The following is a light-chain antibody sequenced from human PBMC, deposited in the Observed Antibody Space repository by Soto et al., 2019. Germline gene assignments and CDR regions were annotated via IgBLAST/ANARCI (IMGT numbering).Light chain of an antibody. CDR1: RTIAGY. CDR3: QQTYSTPVT. J-gene: IGKJ1*01. CDR2: AAS. Sequence: DIQMTQSPSSLSASVGDRVIITCRASRTIAGYVNWYQQRPGEAPNLLIYAASSLQSGVPSRFRGSGSGTDFTLTINSLQPEDFATYDCQQTYSTPVTFGQGTRVEIK. V-gene: IGKV1-39*01.